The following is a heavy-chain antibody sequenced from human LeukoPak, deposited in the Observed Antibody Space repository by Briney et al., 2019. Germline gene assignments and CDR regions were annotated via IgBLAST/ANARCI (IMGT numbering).Heavy chain of an antibody. V-gene: IGHV3-21*01. CDR1: GFTFSRNS. Sequence: GGSLRLSCAVSGFTFSRNSMNWVRQAPGKGLEWVSSISTSSSYIYYADSVKGRFTISRGNAKNSLYLQMNSLRAEDTAVYYCARQSPGGSPDYWGQGTLVTVSS. CDR2: ISTSSSYI. D-gene: IGHD1-26*01. J-gene: IGHJ4*02. CDR3: ARQSPGGSPDY.